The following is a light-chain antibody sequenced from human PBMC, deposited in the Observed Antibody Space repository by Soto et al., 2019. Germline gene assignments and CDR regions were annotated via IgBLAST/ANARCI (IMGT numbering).Light chain of an antibody. Sequence: EIVVTQSPATLVLSSGEKATLSCRASQSVSSNFAWYQQKPGQAPRLLIYGASTRATGIPARFSGSGSGTEFTLTISSLQSEDFAVYYCQQYNNWPWTFGQGTKV. CDR3: QQYNNWPWT. CDR1: QSVSSN. V-gene: IGKV3-15*01. J-gene: IGKJ1*01. CDR2: GAS.